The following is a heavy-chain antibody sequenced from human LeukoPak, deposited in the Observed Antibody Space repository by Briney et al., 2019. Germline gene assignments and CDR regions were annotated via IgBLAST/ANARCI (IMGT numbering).Heavy chain of an antibody. D-gene: IGHD5-24*01. J-gene: IGHJ5*02. CDR1: GGSFSGYY. V-gene: IGHV4-34*01. CDR2: INHSGST. CDR3: ARDLEVGWLQLVSRSWWFDP. Sequence: NPSETLSLTCAVYGGSFSGYYWSWIRQPPGKGLEWIGEINHSGSTNYNPSLKSRVTISVDTSKNQFSLKLSSVTAADSAVYYCARDLEVGWLQLVSRSWWFDPWGQGTLVTVSS.